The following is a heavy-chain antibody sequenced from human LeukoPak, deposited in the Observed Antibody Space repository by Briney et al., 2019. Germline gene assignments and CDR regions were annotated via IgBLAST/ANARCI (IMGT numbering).Heavy chain of an antibody. J-gene: IGHJ3*02. CDR1: GGSISSGSYY. CDR3: ARFEPVNYDFWSGYYLDAFDI. CDR2: IYTSGST. Sequence: PSQTLSLTCTVSGGSISSGSYYWRWIRQPAGKGLEWIGRIYTSGSTNYNPSLKSRVTISVDTSKNQFSLKLSSVTAADTAVYYCARFEPVNYDFWSGYYLDAFDIWGQGTMVTVSS. V-gene: IGHV4-61*02. D-gene: IGHD3-3*01.